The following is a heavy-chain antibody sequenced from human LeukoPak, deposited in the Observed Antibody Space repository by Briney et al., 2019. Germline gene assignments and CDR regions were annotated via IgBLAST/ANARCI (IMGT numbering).Heavy chain of an antibody. D-gene: IGHD6-19*01. V-gene: IGHV4-39*01. CDR2: INYRGTT. CDR3: AQWDRDSSGWCLHS. Sequence: SETLSLTCTVSGGSVSSVDRYWTWIRQPPGKDLEWIGHINYRGTTFYSPSFKSRVTISVDTSQRHFSLKVNSMTAADTAVYYCAQWDRDSSGWCLHSWGQGVLVTVSS. J-gene: IGHJ5*02. CDR1: GGSVSSVDRY.